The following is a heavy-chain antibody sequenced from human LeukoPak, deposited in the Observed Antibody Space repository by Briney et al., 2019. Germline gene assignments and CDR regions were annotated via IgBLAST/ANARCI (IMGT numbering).Heavy chain of an antibody. CDR1: GYSISSGYY. CDR2: IYYSGST. D-gene: IGHD1-26*01. Sequence: SETLSLTCTVSGYSISSGYYWGWIRQPPGKGLEWIGSIYYSGSTYYNPSLKSRVTISVDTSKNQFSLKLSSVTAADMAVYYCARHLGATGFDYWGQGTLVTVSS. J-gene: IGHJ4*02. V-gene: IGHV4-38-2*02. CDR3: ARHLGATGFDY.